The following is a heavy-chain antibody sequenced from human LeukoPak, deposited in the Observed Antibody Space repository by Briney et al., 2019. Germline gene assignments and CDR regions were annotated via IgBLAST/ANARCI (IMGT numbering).Heavy chain of an antibody. J-gene: IGHJ4*02. CDR2: INTDGSST. Sequence: PGGSLRLSCAASGFTFSSYWMHWVRQAPGKGLVWVSRINTDGSSTSYADSVKGRFTISRDNAKNTLYLQMNSLRAEDTAVYYCAKDGNYYDSSGSPDYWGQGTLVTVSS. D-gene: IGHD3-22*01. CDR3: AKDGNYYDSSGSPDY. V-gene: IGHV3-74*01. CDR1: GFTFSSYW.